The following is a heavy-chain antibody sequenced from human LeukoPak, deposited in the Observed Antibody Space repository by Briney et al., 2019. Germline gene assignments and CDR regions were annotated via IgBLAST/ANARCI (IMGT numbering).Heavy chain of an antibody. CDR1: GYTFTGYY. J-gene: IGHJ4*02. D-gene: IGHD1-14*01. CDR2: ISAYNGNT. V-gene: IGHV1-18*04. Sequence: GASVKVSCKASGYTFTGYYMHWVRQAPGQGLEWMGWISAYNGNTNYAQKLQGRVTMTTDTSTSTAYMELRSLRSDDTAVYYCARDTGIEDVYYFDYWGQGTLVTVSS. CDR3: ARDTGIEDVYYFDY.